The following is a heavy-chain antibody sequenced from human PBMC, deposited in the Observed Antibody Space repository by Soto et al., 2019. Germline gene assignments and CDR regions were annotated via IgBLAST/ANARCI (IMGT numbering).Heavy chain of an antibody. V-gene: IGHV4-39*02. CDR3: ARDKFTGLFDY. CDR1: GGSISSSSYY. J-gene: IGHJ4*02. CDR2: IYYSGST. D-gene: IGHD2-8*02. Sequence: SETLSLTCTVSGGSISSSSYYWGWIRQPPGKVLEWIGSIYYSGSTYYNPSLKSRVTISVDTSKNQFSLKLTSVTASDTAVYYCARDKFTGLFDYWGQGTLVTVSS.